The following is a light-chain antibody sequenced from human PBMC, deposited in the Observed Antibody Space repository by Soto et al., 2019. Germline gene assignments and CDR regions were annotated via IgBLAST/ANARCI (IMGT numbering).Light chain of an antibody. V-gene: IGKV3-20*01. Sequence: ENVLTQSPATLSLSPGERATLSCRASQTVGSSFLAWYQQKRGQAPRLLIYGASIRATGIPDRFSGSGSGADFTLTINGLEPEDFAVYYCQQFETFGGGTKVEIK. CDR2: GAS. CDR1: QTVGSSF. CDR3: QQFET. J-gene: IGKJ4*01.